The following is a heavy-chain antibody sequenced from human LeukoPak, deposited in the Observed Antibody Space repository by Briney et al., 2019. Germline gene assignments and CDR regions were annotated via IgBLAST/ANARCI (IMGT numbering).Heavy chain of an antibody. V-gene: IGHV5-51*01. CDR3: ARADGPLYYYASSEXXXDY. J-gene: IGHJ4*02. D-gene: IGHD3-22*01. CDR2: TYTGDPDT. CDR1: GYSFTSYF. Sequence: GVSLKISCKDSGYSFTSYFICWVRQMSGKVLEWMVITYTGDPDTRYSPSFQCQDTIPPVKSISNAYLQWSSMKASNTAMYSCARADGPLYYYASSEXXXDYWGQGNLVTVSS.